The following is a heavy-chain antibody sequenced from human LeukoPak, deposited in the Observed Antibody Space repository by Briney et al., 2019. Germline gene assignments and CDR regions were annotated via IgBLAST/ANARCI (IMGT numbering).Heavy chain of an antibody. Sequence: ASVKVSCKASGYTFTSYGISWVQQAPGQGLEWMGWISAYNGNTSYAQKLQGRVTMTTDTSTSTAYMELRSLRSDDTAVYYCARDAGYCSSTSCYSPRFDPWGQGTLVTVSS. D-gene: IGHD2-2*01. CDR1: GYTFTSYG. CDR2: ISAYNGNT. CDR3: ARDAGYCSSTSCYSPRFDP. J-gene: IGHJ5*02. V-gene: IGHV1-18*01.